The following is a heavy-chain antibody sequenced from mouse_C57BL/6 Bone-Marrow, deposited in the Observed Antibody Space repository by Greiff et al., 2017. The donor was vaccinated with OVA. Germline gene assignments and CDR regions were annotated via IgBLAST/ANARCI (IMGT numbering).Heavy chain of an antibody. V-gene: IGHV14-4*01. D-gene: IGHD4-1*01. CDR3: ATVGGEPGFAY. Sequence: EVQLQQSGAELVRPGASVKLSCTASGFNITDDYMHWVKQRPEQGLEWIGWIDPENGDTEYATKFQGKATITADTSSNTAYLQLSSLTSEDTAVYYCATVGGEPGFAYWGRGTLVTVSA. CDR1: GFNITDDY. J-gene: IGHJ3*01. CDR2: IDPENGDT.